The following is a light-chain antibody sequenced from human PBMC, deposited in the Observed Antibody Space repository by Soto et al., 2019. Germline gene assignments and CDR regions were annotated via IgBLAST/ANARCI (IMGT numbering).Light chain of an antibody. CDR3: QQLNSFPIP. Sequence: IQLTQSPSSLSASVGDRVTISCRASQGIANFLAWYQQKPGKAPKLLIYGASTLQSGVPSRFSGSGSGTDFTLPIGSLQPEDFETYNCQQLNSFPIPFGPGTKVDIK. CDR1: QGIANF. J-gene: IGKJ3*01. CDR2: GAS. V-gene: IGKV1-9*01.